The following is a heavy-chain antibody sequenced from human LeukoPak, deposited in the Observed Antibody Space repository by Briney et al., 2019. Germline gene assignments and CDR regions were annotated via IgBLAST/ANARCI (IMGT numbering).Heavy chain of an antibody. CDR3: ARVRGWDDILTGYPDY. CDR1: GYTFTSCD. CDR2: MNPNSGNT. Sequence: ASVKVSCKASGYTFTSCDINWVRQATGQGLEWMGWMNPNSGNTGYAQKFQGRVTMTRNTSISTAYMELSSLRSEDTAVYYCARVRGWDDILTGYPDYWGQGTLVTVSS. D-gene: IGHD3-9*01. J-gene: IGHJ4*02. V-gene: IGHV1-8*01.